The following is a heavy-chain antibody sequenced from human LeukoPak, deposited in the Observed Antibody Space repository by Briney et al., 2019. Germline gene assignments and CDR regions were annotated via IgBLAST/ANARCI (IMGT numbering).Heavy chain of an antibody. J-gene: IGHJ4*02. CDR2: ISSSSSYI. Sequence: PGGSLRLSCAASGFTFSSYSMNWVRQAPGKGLEWVSSISSSSSYIYYADSVKGRFTISRDNAKNSLYLQMNSLRAEDTAVYYCARDRGYSSSWYPYFDYWGQGTLVTVSS. D-gene: IGHD6-13*01. CDR3: ARDRGYSSSWYPYFDY. V-gene: IGHV3-21*01. CDR1: GFTFSSYS.